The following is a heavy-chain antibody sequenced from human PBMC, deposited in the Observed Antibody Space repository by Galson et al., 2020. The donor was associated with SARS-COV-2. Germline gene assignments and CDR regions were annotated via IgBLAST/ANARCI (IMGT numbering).Heavy chain of an antibody. D-gene: IGHD6-19*01. J-gene: IGHJ4*02. Sequence: GESLKISCKGSGYSFTSYWIGWVRQMPGKGLEWMGIIYPGDSDTRYSPSFQGQVTISADKSISTAYLQWSSLKASDTAMYYCARLGLGIAQAAPYFDYWGQGTLVTVSS. V-gene: IGHV5-51*01. CDR1: GYSFTSYW. CDR3: ARLGLGIAQAAPYFDY. CDR2: IYPGDSDT.